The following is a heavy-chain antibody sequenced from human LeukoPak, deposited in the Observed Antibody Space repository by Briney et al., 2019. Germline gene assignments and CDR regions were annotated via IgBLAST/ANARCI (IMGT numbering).Heavy chain of an antibody. CDR3: ARDYYDSSGYYYYFDY. J-gene: IGHJ4*02. D-gene: IGHD3-22*01. Sequence: ASVKVSCKAPGYTFTGYYMHWVRQAPGQGLEWMGWINPNSGGTNYAQKFQGRVTMTRDTSISTAYMELSRLRSDDTAVYYCARDYYDSSGYYYYFDYWGQGTLVTVSS. V-gene: IGHV1-2*02. CDR1: GYTFTGYY. CDR2: INPNSGGT.